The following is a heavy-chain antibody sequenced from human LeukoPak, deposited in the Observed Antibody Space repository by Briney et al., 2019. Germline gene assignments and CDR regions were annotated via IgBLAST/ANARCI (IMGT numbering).Heavy chain of an antibody. D-gene: IGHD3-22*01. CDR3: ASLYYYDSDY. J-gene: IGHJ4*02. Sequence: PSETLSLTCAVSGGSFSIYYWSWIRQPPGKGLEWIGSSYYSGSAYYNPSLKSRVTISVDTSKNQFSLKLSSVTAADTAMYYCASLYYYDSDYWGQGTLVTVSS. CDR2: SYYSGSA. V-gene: IGHV4-39*01. CDR1: GGSFSIYY.